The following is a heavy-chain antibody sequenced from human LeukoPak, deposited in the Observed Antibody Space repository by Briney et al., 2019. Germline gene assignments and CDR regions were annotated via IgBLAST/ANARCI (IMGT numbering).Heavy chain of an antibody. CDR1: GFPFNSFW. J-gene: IGHJ4*02. Sequence: PGGSLRLSCAASGFPFNSFWMHWVRQAPGKGLVWVSDVNEYSTTIRYADSVKGRFTISRDNAKSILYLRMNNLRAEDTAMYFCARGGVNPVDHWGQGTLVTVSS. D-gene: IGHD1-14*01. CDR2: VNEYSTTI. CDR3: ARGGVNPVDH. V-gene: IGHV3-74*01.